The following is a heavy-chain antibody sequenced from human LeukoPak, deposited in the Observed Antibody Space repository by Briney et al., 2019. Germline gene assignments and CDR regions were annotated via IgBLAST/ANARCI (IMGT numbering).Heavy chain of an antibody. CDR2: IYYSGST. CDR3: ARGKSPYYYGSGSYYSSQYYYYYRDV. J-gene: IGHJ6*03. V-gene: IGHV4-39*07. CDR1: GGSISSSSYY. D-gene: IGHD3-10*01. Sequence: SETLSLTCTVSGGSISSSSYYWGWIRQPPGKGLEWIGSIYYSGSTYYNPSLKSRVTISVDKSKNQFSLKLSSVTAADTAVYYCARGKSPYYYGSGSYYSSQYYYYYRDVWGKGTTVTISS.